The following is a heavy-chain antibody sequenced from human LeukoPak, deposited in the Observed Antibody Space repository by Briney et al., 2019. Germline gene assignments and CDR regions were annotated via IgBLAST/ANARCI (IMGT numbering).Heavy chain of an antibody. J-gene: IGHJ4*02. Sequence: PSQTLSLTCTVSGGSISSGGYYWSWIRQHPGKGLEWIGYIYYSGSTYYNPSLKSRVTISVDTSKNQFSLKLSSVTAADTAVYYCASLIHYDSSGYGYYFDYWGQGTLVTVSS. D-gene: IGHD3-22*01. CDR3: ASLIHYDSSGYGYYFDY. V-gene: IGHV4-31*03. CDR2: IYYSGST. CDR1: GGSISSGGYY.